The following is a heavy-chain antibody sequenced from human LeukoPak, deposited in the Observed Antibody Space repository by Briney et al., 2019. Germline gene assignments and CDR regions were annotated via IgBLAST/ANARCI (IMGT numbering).Heavy chain of an antibody. CDR1: GGSPNSYY. D-gene: IGHD2-2*01. CDR3: ARVKASSTSWTFDQ. J-gene: IGHJ4*02. CDR2: IYSSGST. Sequence: SETLSLTCSVSGGSPNSYYWSWIRQSGGKGLEWIGRIYSSGSTVYNPSLNSRLTMSIGTSKNQFSLTLKSVTATDTAVYYCARVKASSTSWTFDQWGQGALVTVSS. V-gene: IGHV4-4*07.